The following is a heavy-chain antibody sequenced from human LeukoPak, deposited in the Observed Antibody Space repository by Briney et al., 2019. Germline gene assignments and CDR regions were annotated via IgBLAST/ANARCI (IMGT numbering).Heavy chain of an antibody. Sequence: RVSVTVPYKVSGYTLTELSMHWVRQAPGKGLEWMGGFDPEDGETIYAQKFQGRVAMTEDTSTDTAYMELSSLRSEDTAVYYCATEGKPRHMDVWGKGTMVTVSS. J-gene: IGHJ6*03. CDR2: FDPEDGET. CDR1: GYTLTELS. V-gene: IGHV1-24*01. CDR3: ATEGKPRHMDV.